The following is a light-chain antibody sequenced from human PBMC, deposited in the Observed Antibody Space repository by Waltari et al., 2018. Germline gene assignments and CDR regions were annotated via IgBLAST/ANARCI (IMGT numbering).Light chain of an antibody. J-gene: IGLJ3*02. CDR2: RDD. Sequence: QSVPTQPPSASGTPGQRVTMFCSGGSSNIGTNYAYWYKHLPGAAPKVLIFRDDQGPSGVPDRFSGSKSGTSASLTISGLRSDDEADYYCAAWDDSLSSWLFGGGTKLTVL. CDR1: SSNIGTNY. CDR3: AAWDDSLSSWL. V-gene: IGLV1-47*01.